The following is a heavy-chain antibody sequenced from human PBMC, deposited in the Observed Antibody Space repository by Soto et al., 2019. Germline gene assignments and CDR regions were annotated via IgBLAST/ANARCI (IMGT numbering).Heavy chain of an antibody. CDR3: ARVSVVVVPAASYYYYMHV. D-gene: IGHD2-2*01. V-gene: IGHV3-48*01. J-gene: IGHJ6*03. CDR2: TSSSSSTI. CDR1: GFTFSSYS. Sequence: EVQLVESGGGLVQPGGSLRLSCAASGFTFSSYSMNWVCQAPGKGLEWVSYTSSSSSTIYYADSVKGRFTISRDNAKNSLYLQMNSLRAEDTAVYYCARVSVVVVPAASYYYYMHVWGKGTTVTVSS.